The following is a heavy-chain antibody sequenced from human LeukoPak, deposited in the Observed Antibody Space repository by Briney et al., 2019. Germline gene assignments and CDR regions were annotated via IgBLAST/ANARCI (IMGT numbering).Heavy chain of an antibody. CDR3: ARSNYYDSSGYYDPSYYFDY. CDR2: IYHSGST. D-gene: IGHD3-22*01. CDR1: GGSISSGGYS. Sequence: PSETLSLTCAVSGGSISSGGYSWSWIRQPPGKGLEWIGYIYHSGSTYYNPSLKSRVTISVDRSKNRFSLKLSSVTAADTAVYYCARSNYYDSSGYYDPSYYFDYWGQGTLVTVSS. J-gene: IGHJ4*02. V-gene: IGHV4-30-2*01.